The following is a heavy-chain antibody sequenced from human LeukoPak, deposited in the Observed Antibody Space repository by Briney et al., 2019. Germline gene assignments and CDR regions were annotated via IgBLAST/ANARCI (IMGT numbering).Heavy chain of an antibody. CDR3: AKDGSSWPGGKPFDY. CDR1: GVSISSGGYY. V-gene: IGHV4-31*03. J-gene: IGHJ4*02. Sequence: SETLSLTCTVSGVSISSGGYYWSWIRQHPGKGLEWIGYIFYSGSTYYNPSLKSRVTISVDTSKNQFSLKLSSVTAEDTALYYCAKDGSSWPGGKPFDYWGQGTLVTVSS. CDR2: IFYSGST. D-gene: IGHD6-13*01.